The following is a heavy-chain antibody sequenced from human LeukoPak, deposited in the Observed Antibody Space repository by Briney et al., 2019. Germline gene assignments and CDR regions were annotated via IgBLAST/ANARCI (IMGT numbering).Heavy chain of an antibody. J-gene: IGHJ3*02. V-gene: IGHV1-69*04. Sequence: VASVKVSCKASGGTFSSYAISWVRQAPGQGLEWIGRIIPILGIANYAQKFQGRVTITADKSTSTAYMELSSLRSEDTAVYYCASSPDYYDSSGYSWGAFDIWGQGTMVTVSS. D-gene: IGHD3-22*01. CDR1: GGTFSSYA. CDR3: ASSPDYYDSSGYSWGAFDI. CDR2: IIPILGIA.